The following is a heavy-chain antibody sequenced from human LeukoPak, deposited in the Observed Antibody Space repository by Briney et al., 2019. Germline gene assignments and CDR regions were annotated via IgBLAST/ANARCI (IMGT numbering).Heavy chain of an antibody. Sequence: GGSLRLSCAASGFTFSSYWMHWVRQVPGKGLVWVSRINSDGSSTSYADSVKGRFTISRDNAKNTLYLQMNSLRAEDTAVYYCARDWGEGAFDIWGQGTMVTVSS. J-gene: IGHJ3*02. CDR2: INSDGSST. V-gene: IGHV3-74*01. D-gene: IGHD3-16*01. CDR1: GFTFSSYW. CDR3: ARDWGEGAFDI.